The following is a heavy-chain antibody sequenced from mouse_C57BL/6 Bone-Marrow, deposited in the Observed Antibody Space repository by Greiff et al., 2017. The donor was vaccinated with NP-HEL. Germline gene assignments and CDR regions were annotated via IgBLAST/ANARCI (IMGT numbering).Heavy chain of an antibody. CDR3: ARWGDTTVVYLDY. CDR2: INPSNGGT. D-gene: IGHD1-1*01. J-gene: IGHJ2*01. Sequence: VQLQQSGTELVKPGASVKLSCKASGYTFTSYWMHWVKQRPGQGLEWIGNINPSNGGTNYNETFKSKATLTVDNSSSTAYMQISSLTSEDSAVYYCARWGDTTVVYLDYWGQGTTLTVSS. V-gene: IGHV1-53*01. CDR1: GYTFTSYW.